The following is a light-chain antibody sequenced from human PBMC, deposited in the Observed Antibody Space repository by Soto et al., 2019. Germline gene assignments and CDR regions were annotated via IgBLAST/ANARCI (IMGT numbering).Light chain of an antibody. CDR2: KAS. CDR1: QSISSW. CDR3: QQYNSYPLT. V-gene: IGKV1-5*03. Sequence: DIQMTQSPSTLSASVGDRVTITCRASQSISSWLAWYQQKPGKAPNLLIYKASSLERGVPSRFSGSGSGTDFTPTITSLQPDDVAKYYYQQYNSYPLTFGGGTKVEIK. J-gene: IGKJ4*01.